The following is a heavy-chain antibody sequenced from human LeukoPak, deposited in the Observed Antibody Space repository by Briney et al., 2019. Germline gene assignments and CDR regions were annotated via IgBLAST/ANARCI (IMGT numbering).Heavy chain of an antibody. CDR2: ISYDGSNK. D-gene: IGHD1-26*01. J-gene: IGHJ4*02. CDR3: ARDRVGATDYFDY. V-gene: IGHV3-30-3*01. Sequence: PGGSLRLSCAASGCTFSSYAMHWVRQAPGKGLEWVAVISYDGSNKYYADSVKGRFTISRDNSKNTLYLQMNSLRAEDTAVYCCARDRVGATDYFDYWGQGTLVTVSS. CDR1: GCTFSSYA.